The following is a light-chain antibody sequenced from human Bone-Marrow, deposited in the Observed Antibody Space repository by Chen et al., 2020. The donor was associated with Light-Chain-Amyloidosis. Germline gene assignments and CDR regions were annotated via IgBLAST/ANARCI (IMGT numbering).Light chain of an antibody. CDR1: SSDVGGDNH. V-gene: IGLV2-14*01. CDR2: EVT. J-gene: IGLJ1*01. CDR3: SSYTITSTLV. Sequence: QSALTQPASVSGSPGQSMTIPCTGTSSDVGGDNHVSWYQQQPDKSPKLMIYEVTNRPSWVPDRFSGSKSDNTASLTISGLQTEDEADYFCSSYTITSTLVFGSGTRVTVL.